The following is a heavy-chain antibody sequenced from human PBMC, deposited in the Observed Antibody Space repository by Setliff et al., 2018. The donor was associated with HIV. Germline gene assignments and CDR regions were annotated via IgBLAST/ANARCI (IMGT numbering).Heavy chain of an antibody. CDR1: GGSISSGGYS. CDR2: IYHSGST. D-gene: IGHD3-10*01. J-gene: IGHJ4*02. Sequence: SETLSLTCTVSGGSISSGGYSWSWIRQPPGKGLEWIGYIYHSGSTYYNPSLKSRVTISVDRSKNQFSLKLSSVTAADTAVYYCARVKSIGDYYGSEYYFDYWGQGTLVTVSS. V-gene: IGHV4-30-2*01. CDR3: ARVKSIGDYYGSEYYFDY.